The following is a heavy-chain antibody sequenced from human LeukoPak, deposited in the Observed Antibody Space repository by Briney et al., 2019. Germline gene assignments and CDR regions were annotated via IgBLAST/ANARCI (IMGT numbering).Heavy chain of an antibody. V-gene: IGHV4-39*01. CDR2: IYYSGST. Sequence: PSETLSLTCTVSGGSISSSSYYWGWIRQPPGKGLEWIGSIYYSGSTYYNPSLKSRVTISVDTSKNQFSLKLSSVTAADTAVCYCARNSRGPPYYYGMDVWGQGTTVTVSS. CDR1: GGSISSSSYY. CDR3: ARNSRGPPYYYGMDV. D-gene: IGHD2/OR15-2a*01. J-gene: IGHJ6*02.